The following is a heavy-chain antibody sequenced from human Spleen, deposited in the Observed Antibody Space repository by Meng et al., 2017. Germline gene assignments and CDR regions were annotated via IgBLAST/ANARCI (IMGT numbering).Heavy chain of an antibody. CDR1: GGSFSDYY. D-gene: IGHD4-11*01. V-gene: IGHV4-34*01. CDR2: INHSGST. Sequence: VQQRQVGAGLLKPSKTLSRTCVVSGGSFSDYYWTWIRQPPGKGLEWIREINHSGSTNYNPSLESRATISVDTSQNNLSLKLSSVTAADSAVYYCARGPTTMAHDFDYWGQGTLVTVAS. CDR3: ARGPTTMAHDFDY. J-gene: IGHJ4*02.